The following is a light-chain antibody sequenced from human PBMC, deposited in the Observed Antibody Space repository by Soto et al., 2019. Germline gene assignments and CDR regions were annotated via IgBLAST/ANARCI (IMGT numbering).Light chain of an antibody. V-gene: IGKV3-15*01. J-gene: IGKJ1*01. Sequence: EIVMTQSPATLSVSPGERATLSCRASQSVSSNLSWYQQKPGQAPRLLIYVASTRATAIPARFSGSGSGTDFTLTISSLQSEDFAVYYCQQYNNWPGTFGQGTKVEIK. CDR1: QSVSSN. CDR3: QQYNNWPGT. CDR2: VAS.